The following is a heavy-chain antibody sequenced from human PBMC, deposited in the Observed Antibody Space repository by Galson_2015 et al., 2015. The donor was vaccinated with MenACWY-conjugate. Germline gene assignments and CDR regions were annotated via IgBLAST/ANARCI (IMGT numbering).Heavy chain of an antibody. CDR3: ANSPVARVGTLEF. CDR1: GFTFSFCS. Sequence: SLRLSCAASGFTFSFCSMNWVRQAPGKGLEWVSGISASSGSTYYADSVKGRFTISRDNSKNTLYLQMNSLRAEDTAIYYCANSPVARVGTLEFWGQGTLVTVSS. V-gene: IGHV3-23*01. J-gene: IGHJ4*02. CDR2: ISASSGST. D-gene: IGHD1-14*01.